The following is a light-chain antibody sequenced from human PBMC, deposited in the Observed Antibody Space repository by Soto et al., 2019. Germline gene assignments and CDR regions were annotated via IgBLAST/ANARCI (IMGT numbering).Light chain of an antibody. CDR2: EGS. CDR1: SSDVGSYNL. Sequence: QSVLTQPASVSGSPGQSITISCTRTSSDVGSYNLVSWYQQHPGKAPKLMIYEGSKRPSGVSNRFSGSKSSNTASLTISGLQAEDEADYYCCSYAGSSTFHVVFGEGTKLTVL. V-gene: IGLV2-23*03. CDR3: CSYAGSSTFHVV. J-gene: IGLJ2*01.